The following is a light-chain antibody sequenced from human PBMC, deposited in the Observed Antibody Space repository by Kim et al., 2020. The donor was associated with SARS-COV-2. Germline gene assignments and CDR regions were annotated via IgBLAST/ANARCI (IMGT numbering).Light chain of an antibody. J-gene: IGLJ3*02. CDR3: CSYAGSHTWV. CDR2: DVS. V-gene: IGLV2-11*03. Sequence: QSVTISCTGTSSGVGGYNYVSWYQPHPGKAPKVMIYDVSKRPPGVPDRLSGSKSGNSASLTISGLQAEDEADYYCCSYAGSHTWVFGGGTKLTVL. CDR1: SSGVGGYNY.